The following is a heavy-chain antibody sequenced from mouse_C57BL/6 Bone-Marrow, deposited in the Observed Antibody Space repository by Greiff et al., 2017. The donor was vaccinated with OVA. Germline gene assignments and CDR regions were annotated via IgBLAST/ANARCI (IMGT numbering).Heavy chain of an antibody. J-gene: IGHJ3*01. D-gene: IGHD1-1*01. CDR2: ISYDGSN. V-gene: IGHV3-6*01. CDR1: GYSITSGYY. Sequence: EVKLQESGPGLVKPSQSLSLTCSVTGYSITSGYYWNWIRQFPGNKLEWMGYISYDGSNNYNPSLKNRISITRDTSKNQFFLKLNSVTTEDTATYYCAREYYYGSNWGQGTLVTVSA. CDR3: AREYYYGSN.